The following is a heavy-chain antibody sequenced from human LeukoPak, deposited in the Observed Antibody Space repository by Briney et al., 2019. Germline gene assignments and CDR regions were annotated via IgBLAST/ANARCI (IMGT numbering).Heavy chain of an antibody. CDR2: MNPNSGNT. J-gene: IGHJ5*02. V-gene: IGHV1-8*03. Sequence: ASVKVSCKASGYTFTNYDIKWVRQATGQGLEWMGWMNPNSGNTGYAQKFQGRVTITRNTSISTAYMELSSLRSEDTAIYYCARSYYDFWSGYYTPHNWFDPWGQGTLVTVSS. D-gene: IGHD3-3*01. CDR3: ARSYYDFWSGYYTPHNWFDP. CDR1: GYTFTNYD.